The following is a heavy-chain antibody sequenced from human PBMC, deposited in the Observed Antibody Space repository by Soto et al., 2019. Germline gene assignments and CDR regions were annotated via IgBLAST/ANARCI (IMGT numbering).Heavy chain of an antibody. J-gene: IGHJ4*02. V-gene: IGHV2-5*02. D-gene: IGHD3-10*01. CDR2: IYWDDDK. CDR1: GFSLSTSGVG. Sequence: QITLKESGPTLVKPTQTLTLTCTFSGFSLSTSGVGVGWIRQPPGKALEWLALIYWDDDKRYSPSLKSRLTITXXTXKXXVVLTMTNMDPVDTATYYCAHRGITMVRGGPYFDYWGQGTLVTVSS. CDR3: AHRGITMVRGGPYFDY.